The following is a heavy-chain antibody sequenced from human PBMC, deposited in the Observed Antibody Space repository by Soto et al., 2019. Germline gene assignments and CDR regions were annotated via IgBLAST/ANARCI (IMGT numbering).Heavy chain of an antibody. D-gene: IGHD6-13*01. CDR2: IYYSGRT. CDR1: GGSISSYY. J-gene: IGHJ4*02. Sequence: QVQLQESGPGLVKPSETLSLTCTVSGGSISSYYWSWIRQPPEKGLEWIGFIYYSGRTNYNHSLKSRVTISLDTSQNQFSLKLSSVTAADTAVYYCARTGYTSSWYVLDYWGQGTLVTVSS. CDR3: ARTGYTSSWYVLDY. V-gene: IGHV4-59*08.